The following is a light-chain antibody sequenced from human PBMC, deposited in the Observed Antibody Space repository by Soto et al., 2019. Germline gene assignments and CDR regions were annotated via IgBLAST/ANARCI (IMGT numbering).Light chain of an antibody. CDR1: TRDIGAYNY. CDR2: EVS. V-gene: IGLV2-14*01. CDR3: CSYTSSNTYV. J-gene: IGLJ1*01. Sequence: QSALTQPASVSGSPGQSITISCTGTTRDIGAYNYVSWFQQLPDKAPNLIIFEVSNRPSGVSTRFSASKSGNTASLTISGLQAEDEADYYCCSYTSSNTYVFGPGTKLTVL.